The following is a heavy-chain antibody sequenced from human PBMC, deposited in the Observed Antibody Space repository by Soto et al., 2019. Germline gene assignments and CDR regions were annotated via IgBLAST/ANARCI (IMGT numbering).Heavy chain of an antibody. CDR3: ARSIAVAGLDY. Sequence: GGSLRLSCATSGFSFSTYAIHWARQAPGKGLDWVAVISNDGSKRYYAQSVKGRFTISRDNSNNTVDLQMNSLRAEDTALYYCARSIAVAGLDYWGPGTLVTVSS. CDR2: ISNDGSKR. CDR1: GFSFSTYA. V-gene: IGHV3-30-3*01. J-gene: IGHJ4*02. D-gene: IGHD6-19*01.